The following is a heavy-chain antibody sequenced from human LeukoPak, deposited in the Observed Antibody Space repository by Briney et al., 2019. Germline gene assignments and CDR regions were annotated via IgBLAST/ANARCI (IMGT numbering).Heavy chain of an antibody. J-gene: IGHJ4*02. Sequence: SETLSLTCTVSGDPLSPYYWRWIPQSPEKGLEWIGYIYFIETTSYNPSLRSRVTISLDTSRNQFSLKMTSVTAADTAIYYCARLGYTDDGFINYWGQGTLVTVSS. CDR2: IYFIETT. CDR1: GDPLSPYY. V-gene: IGHV4-59*08. D-gene: IGHD4/OR15-4a*01. CDR3: ARLGYTDDGFINY.